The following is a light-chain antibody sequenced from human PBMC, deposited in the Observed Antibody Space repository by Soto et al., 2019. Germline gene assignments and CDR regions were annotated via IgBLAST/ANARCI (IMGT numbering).Light chain of an antibody. CDR1: SSNIGAGYD. Sequence: QSVLTQPPSMSGAPGQRVTISCTGNSSNIGAGYDVHWYRQLPGTAPKLLIYGNSDRPSGVPYRISGSRSGTSASLAISGLQAEDEADYYCQSYDSSLRGVFGGGTKLTAL. J-gene: IGLJ2*01. CDR2: GNS. V-gene: IGLV1-40*01. CDR3: QSYDSSLRGV.